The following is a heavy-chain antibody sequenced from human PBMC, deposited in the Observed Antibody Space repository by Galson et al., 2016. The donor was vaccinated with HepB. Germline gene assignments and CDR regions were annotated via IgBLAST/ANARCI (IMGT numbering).Heavy chain of an antibody. D-gene: IGHD6-13*01. CDR2: ISSSSSYI. Sequence: SLRLSCAASGFTFSSYIMNWVRQAPGKGLEWVSSISSSSSYIYYADSVKGRFTISRDNAKNSLYLQMNSLRAEDTAVYYCARAPIAAAGTHYYFYGMDVWGQGTTVTVSS. J-gene: IGHJ6*02. CDR3: ARAPIAAAGTHYYFYGMDV. CDR1: GFTFSSYI. V-gene: IGHV3-21*01.